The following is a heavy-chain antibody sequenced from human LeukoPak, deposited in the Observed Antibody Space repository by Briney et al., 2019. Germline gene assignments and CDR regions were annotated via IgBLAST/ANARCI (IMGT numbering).Heavy chain of an antibody. CDR3: AKAPGYCSSTSCPYYFDY. Sequence: GGSLRLSCAASGFTFSSYAMSWVRQAPGKGLEWVSAISGSGGSTYYADSVKGRFTISRDNSKNTLYLQMNSLRAEDTAVYYCAKAPGYCSSTSCPYYFDYWGQGALVTVSS. D-gene: IGHD2-2*01. CDR2: ISGSGGST. J-gene: IGHJ4*02. CDR1: GFTFSSYA. V-gene: IGHV3-23*01.